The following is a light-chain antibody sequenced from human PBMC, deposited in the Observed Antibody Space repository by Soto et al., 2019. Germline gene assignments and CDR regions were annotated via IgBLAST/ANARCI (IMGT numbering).Light chain of an antibody. Sequence: EIVLTQFPVTLSLSPGERATLSCRASQSVSNYLAWYQQKPGQAPRLLIYDVSTRATGVPARFSGSGSGTDFTLTITSLEPEDFAVYSCHQRSDWPITFGQGTRLEIK. CDR1: QSVSNY. V-gene: IGKV3-11*01. CDR2: DVS. J-gene: IGKJ5*01. CDR3: HQRSDWPIT.